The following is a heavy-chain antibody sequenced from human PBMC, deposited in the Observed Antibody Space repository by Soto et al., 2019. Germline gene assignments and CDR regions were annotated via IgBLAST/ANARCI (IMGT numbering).Heavy chain of an antibody. CDR2: ISYDGSNK. CDR1: GFTFSSYA. CDR3: ARRWVFEYSSSSGGMDV. J-gene: IGHJ6*02. Sequence: GGSLRLSCAASGFTFSSYAMHWVRQAPGKGLEWVAVISYDGSNKYYADSVKGRFTISRDNSKNTLYLQMNSLRAEDTVVYYCARRWVFEYSSSSGGMDVWGQGTTVTVSS. D-gene: IGHD6-6*01. V-gene: IGHV3-30-3*01.